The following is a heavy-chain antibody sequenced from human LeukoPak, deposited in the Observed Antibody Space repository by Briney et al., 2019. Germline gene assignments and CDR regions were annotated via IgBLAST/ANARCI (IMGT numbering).Heavy chain of an antibody. V-gene: IGHV3-48*01. J-gene: IGHJ5*02. CDR2: ISSSSSTI. CDR3: ARAGSADRQDNWFDP. CDR1: GFTFSRYS. D-gene: IGHD6-13*01. Sequence: GGSLRLSCVASGFTFSRYSMNWLRQAPGKGLEWVSYISSSSSTIHYTDSVEGRFTISRDNAQNSVFLQMNSLRADDTAVYYCARAGSADRQDNWFDPWGQGTLVTVSS.